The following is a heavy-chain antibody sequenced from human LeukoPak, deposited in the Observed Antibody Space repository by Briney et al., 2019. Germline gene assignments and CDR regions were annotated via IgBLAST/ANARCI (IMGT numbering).Heavy chain of an antibody. J-gene: IGHJ4*02. D-gene: IGHD6-19*01. V-gene: IGHV3-7*05. CDR2: INPDGSEK. CDR3: ARDQVVAGIRPPFDY. CDR1: GFTFSTDW. Sequence: GGSLRLSCAASGFTFSTDWMSWVRQAPRKGLEWVASINPDGSEKYYVDFVRGRFTISRDNARNSLHLQMNSLRAEDTAVYYCARDQVVAGIRPPFDYWGQGTLLTVSS.